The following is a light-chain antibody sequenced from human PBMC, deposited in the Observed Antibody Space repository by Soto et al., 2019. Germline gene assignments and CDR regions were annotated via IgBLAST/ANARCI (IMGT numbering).Light chain of an antibody. CDR1: QSDNSK. V-gene: IGKV3-15*01. CDR2: GAS. CDR3: QQYNNLPRT. J-gene: IGKJ1*01. Sequence: IVVTQYHASLSVSPGERVTLSCRASQSDNSKAAWDQQKTGQAPRLHIYGASTRATGIPARFSGSESGTEFTLTISSLQAEDFAVYYCQQYNNLPRTFGQGTKVDIK.